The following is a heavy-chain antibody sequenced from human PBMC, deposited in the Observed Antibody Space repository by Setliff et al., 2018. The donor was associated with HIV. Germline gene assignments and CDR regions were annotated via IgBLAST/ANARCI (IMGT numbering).Heavy chain of an antibody. D-gene: IGHD5-12*01. CDR2: IIHSGST. J-gene: IGHJ4*02. Sequence: SSETLSLTCTVSGDSINNYYWSWIRQPPGKGLEWIGEIIHSGSTNYNPSLKSRVTISVDTSKNQFSLKLSSVTAADTAVYYCARRSGFALDYWGQGTLVTVS. V-gene: IGHV4-34*12. CDR1: GDSINNYY. CDR3: ARRSGFALDY.